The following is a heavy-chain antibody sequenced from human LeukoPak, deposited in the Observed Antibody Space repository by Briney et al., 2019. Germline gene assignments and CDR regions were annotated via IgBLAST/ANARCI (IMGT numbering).Heavy chain of an antibody. CDR3: ARRSSYYDILTGYYKVCFDY. CDR2: ISAYNGNT. CDR1: GYTFTSYG. V-gene: IGHV1-18*01. D-gene: IGHD3-9*01. Sequence: ASVKVSCKASGYTFTSYGISWVRQAPGQGLEWMGWISAYNGNTNYAQKLQGRVTMTTDTSTSTAYMELRSLRSDDTAVYYCARRSSYYDILTGYYKVCFDYWGQGTLVTVSS. J-gene: IGHJ4*02.